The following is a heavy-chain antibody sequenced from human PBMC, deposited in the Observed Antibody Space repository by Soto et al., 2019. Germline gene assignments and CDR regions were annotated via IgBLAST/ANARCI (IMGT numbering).Heavy chain of an antibody. Sequence: EVQLVESGGGLVKPGGSLRLSCAASGFTFSNAWMSWVRQAPGKGLEWVGRIKSKTGGGTTDYAVPVKGRFTISRDDSKNTLYLQMNSLKTEDTAVYYCTTTVMYYHYYFGMDVWGQGTTVTVSS. D-gene: IGHD4-4*01. CDR3: TTTVMYYHYYFGMDV. J-gene: IGHJ6*02. CDR2: IKSKTGGGTT. CDR1: GFTFSNAW. V-gene: IGHV3-15*01.